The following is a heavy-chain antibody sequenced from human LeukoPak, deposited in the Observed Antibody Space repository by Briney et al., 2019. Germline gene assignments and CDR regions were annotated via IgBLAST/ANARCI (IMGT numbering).Heavy chain of an antibody. CDR2: ISGNNDNP. J-gene: IGHJ4*02. CDR3: ARDGTSTDDY. D-gene: IGHD2-2*01. Sequence: ASVKVSCKASGYTFSNFGISWVRQAPGQGLEWMGWISGNNDNPNYGQKFQGRFTVTTDSSTSTAYMELRDLRSDNTAVYYCARDGTSTDDYWGQGTLVTVSS. V-gene: IGHV1-18*01. CDR1: GYTFSNFG.